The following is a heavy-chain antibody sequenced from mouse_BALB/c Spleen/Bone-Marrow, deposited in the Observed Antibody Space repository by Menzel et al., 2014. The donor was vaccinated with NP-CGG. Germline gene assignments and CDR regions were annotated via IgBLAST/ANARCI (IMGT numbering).Heavy chain of an antibody. CDR2: INPSNGGT. V-gene: IGHV1S81*02. CDR3: SRGRRDALDY. Sequence: VQLQQSGAELVKPGASVKLSCKASGYTFTSYYMYWVKQRPGQGLEGFGEINPSNGGTNFNEKFKNKATLTVDKPSSTAYMQLSSLTSEDSAVYYCSRGRRDALDYWGQGTSVTVSS. CDR1: GYTFTSYY. J-gene: IGHJ4*01.